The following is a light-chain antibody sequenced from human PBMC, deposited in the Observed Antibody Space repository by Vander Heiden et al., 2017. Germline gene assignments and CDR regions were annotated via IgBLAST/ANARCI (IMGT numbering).Light chain of an antibody. CDR3: QQAHTFPPV. CDR1: QDISIW. Sequence: DIQLTQSPSSVSAFVGDRVTITCRASQDISIWLAWYQQKPGKSARLLISETSIGQSGVPSRFSGSGSGTAFTLTISSLQAEDSATYFCQQAHTFPPVFGQGTKLEIK. J-gene: IGKJ2*01. V-gene: IGKV1-12*01. CDR2: ETS.